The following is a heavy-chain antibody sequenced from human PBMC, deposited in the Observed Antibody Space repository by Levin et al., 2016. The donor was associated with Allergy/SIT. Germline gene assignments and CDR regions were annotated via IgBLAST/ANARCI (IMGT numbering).Heavy chain of an antibody. CDR2: IYPGDSDT. CDR3: ARRIGSSWFAFDI. D-gene: IGHD6-13*01. J-gene: IGHJ3*02. Sequence: VRQMPGKGLEWMGIIYPGDSDTRYSPSFQGQVTISADKSISTAYLQWSSLKASDTAMYYCARRIGSSWFAFDIWGQGTMVTVSS. V-gene: IGHV5-51*01.